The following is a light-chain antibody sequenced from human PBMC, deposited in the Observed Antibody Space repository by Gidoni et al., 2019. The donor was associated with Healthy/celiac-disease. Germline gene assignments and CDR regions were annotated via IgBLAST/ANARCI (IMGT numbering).Light chain of an antibody. CDR1: SSDVGGYNY. CDR2: EVS. J-gene: IGLJ2*01. Sequence: QSALTQPPPAPGLPGQSVTIPCTGTSSDVGGYNYVCWYQQHPGKAPKLMSYEVSKRPSGVPDRFSGSKSGNTASRTVSGLQAEDEADYYCSSYAGSNNLVFGGGTKLTVL. V-gene: IGLV2-8*01. CDR3: SSYAGSNNLV.